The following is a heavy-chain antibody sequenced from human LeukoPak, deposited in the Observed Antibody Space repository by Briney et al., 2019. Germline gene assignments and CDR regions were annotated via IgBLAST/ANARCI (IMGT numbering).Heavy chain of an antibody. CDR2: IIPIFGTA. D-gene: IGHD2-2*01. Sequence: WASVKVSCKASGGTFSSYAISWVRQAPGQGLEWMGGIIPIFGTANYAQKFQGRVTITADESTSTAYMELSSLRSEDTAVYYCASEMSEDIVVVPAAKGRVWFDPWRQGTLVTVSS. CDR3: ASEMSEDIVVVPAAKGRVWFDP. CDR1: GGTFSSYA. V-gene: IGHV1-69*01. J-gene: IGHJ5*02.